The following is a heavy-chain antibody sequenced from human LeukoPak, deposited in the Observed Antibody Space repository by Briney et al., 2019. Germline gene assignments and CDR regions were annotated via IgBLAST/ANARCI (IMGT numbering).Heavy chain of an antibody. Sequence: GGSLRLSCAASGFTFSSYEMNWVRQAPGKGLEWVSYISSSGSTIYYADSVKGRFTISRDNAKNSLYLQMNSLRAEDTAVYYCARGGYCSGGSCYGGWSCWFDPWGQGTLVTVSS. D-gene: IGHD2-15*01. V-gene: IGHV3-48*03. J-gene: IGHJ5*02. CDR3: ARGGYCSGGSCYGGWSCWFDP. CDR1: GFTFSSYE. CDR2: ISSSGSTI.